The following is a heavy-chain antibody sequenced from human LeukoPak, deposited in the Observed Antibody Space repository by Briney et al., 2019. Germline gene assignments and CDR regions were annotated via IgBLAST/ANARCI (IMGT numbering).Heavy chain of an antibody. J-gene: IGHJ4*02. V-gene: IGHV3-30*02. CDR1: GFTFNTYG. CDR3: AKDRRSSSWYGSDY. Sequence: GGSLRLSCAASGFTFNTYGLHWVRQAPGKGLEWVAFIWYDGSDKYYADSVKGRFTISRDNSKNTLYLQMNSLRAEDTAVYYCAKDRRSSSWYGSDYWGQGTLVIVSS. D-gene: IGHD6-13*01. CDR2: IWYDGSDK.